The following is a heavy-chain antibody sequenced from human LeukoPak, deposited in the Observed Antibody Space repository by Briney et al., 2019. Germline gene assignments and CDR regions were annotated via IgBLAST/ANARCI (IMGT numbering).Heavy chain of an antibody. J-gene: IGHJ4*02. CDR3: ARQRGSYSIDY. V-gene: IGHV4-59*08. D-gene: IGHD1-26*01. CDR2: IYYSGST. Sequence: PSETLSLTCTVSGGSISSYYWSWIRQPTGKGLEWIGYIYYSGSTNYNPSLKSRVTISVDTSKNQFSLKLSSVTAADTAVYYCARQRGSYSIDYWGQGTLVTVSS. CDR1: GGSISSYY.